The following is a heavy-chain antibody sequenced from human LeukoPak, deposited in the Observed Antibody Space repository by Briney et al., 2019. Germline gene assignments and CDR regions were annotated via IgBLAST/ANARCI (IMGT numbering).Heavy chain of an antibody. D-gene: IGHD3-22*01. Sequence: GGSLRLSCAASGFTFSSYSMNWVRQAPGKGLEWVSSISSSSSYIYYADSVKGRFTISRDNAKNSLYLQMNSLRAEDTAVYYCARVPGGGEYYDSSGYPLHRGQGTLVTASS. CDR2: ISSSSSYI. J-gene: IGHJ4*02. V-gene: IGHV3-21*01. CDR3: ARVPGGGEYYDSSGYPLH. CDR1: GFTFSSYS.